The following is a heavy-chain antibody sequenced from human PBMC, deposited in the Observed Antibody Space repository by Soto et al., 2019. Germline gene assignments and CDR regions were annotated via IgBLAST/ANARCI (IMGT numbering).Heavy chain of an antibody. CDR3: AKDLYSYGYVFYY. CDR2: IRGSGGRT. J-gene: IGHJ4*02. CDR1: GFTFSSYA. V-gene: IGHV3-23*01. D-gene: IGHD5-18*01. Sequence: GGSLRLSCAASGFTFSSYAMSWVRQAPGKGLEWVSAIRGSGGRTYYVDSVKGRFTISRDNSKNTLYLQMNSLRAEDTAVYYCAKDLYSYGYVFYYWGQGTMVTVS.